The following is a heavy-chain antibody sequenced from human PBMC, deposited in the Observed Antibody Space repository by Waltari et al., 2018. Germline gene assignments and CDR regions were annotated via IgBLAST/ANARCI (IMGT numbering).Heavy chain of an antibody. V-gene: IGHV1-69*10. D-gene: IGHD6-6*01. Sequence: QVQLVQSGAEVKKPGSSVKVSCKASGGTFSSYAISWVRQAPGQVLEWMGGIIPILGRANYAQKFQGRVTITADKSTSTAYMELSSLRSEDTAVYYCARGDSSPPTFDYWGQGTLVTVSS. J-gene: IGHJ4*02. CDR1: GGTFSSYA. CDR3: ARGDSSPPTFDY. CDR2: IIPILGRA.